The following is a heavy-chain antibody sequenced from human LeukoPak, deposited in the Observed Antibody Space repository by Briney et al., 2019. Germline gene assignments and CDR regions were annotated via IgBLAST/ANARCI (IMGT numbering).Heavy chain of an antibody. CDR3: ARDGAWFGELFSGFDY. J-gene: IGHJ4*02. CDR2: ISSSSSTI. Sequence: GGSLRLSCAASGFTFSSYSMNWVRQAPGKGLEWVSYISSSSSTIYHADSVKGRFTISRDNAKNSLYLQMNSLRDEDTAVYYCARDGAWFGELFSGFDYWGQGTLVTVSS. V-gene: IGHV3-48*02. CDR1: GFTFSSYS. D-gene: IGHD3-10*01.